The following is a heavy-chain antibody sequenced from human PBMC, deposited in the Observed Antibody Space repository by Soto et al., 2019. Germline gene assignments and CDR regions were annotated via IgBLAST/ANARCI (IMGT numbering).Heavy chain of an antibody. CDR2: ISGSGFKK. D-gene: IGHD1-26*01. CDR3: AKNQGVELVPLATVDWFDP. CDR1: GFTFSNYA. V-gene: IGHV3-23*01. Sequence: GGSLRLSCAASGFTFSNYAMSWVRQAPGKGLEWISSISGSGFKKYYADSVKGRFTISRDHSKSTVYLELNNLSAEDTAVYHCAKNQGVELVPLATVDWFDPWGQGSVVTVSS. J-gene: IGHJ5*02.